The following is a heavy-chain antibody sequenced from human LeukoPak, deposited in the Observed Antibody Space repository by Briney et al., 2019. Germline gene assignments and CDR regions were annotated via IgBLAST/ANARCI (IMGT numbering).Heavy chain of an antibody. V-gene: IGHV1-24*01. D-gene: IGHD3-22*01. Sequence: ASVKVSCKVSGYTLTELSMHWVRQAPGKGLEWMGGFDPEDGETIYAQKFQGRVTMTEDTSTDTAYMELSSLRSEDTAVYYCVTLLQGDSSGYYFDYWGQGTLVTVSS. CDR1: GYTLTELS. J-gene: IGHJ4*02. CDR3: VTLLQGDSSGYYFDY. CDR2: FDPEDGET.